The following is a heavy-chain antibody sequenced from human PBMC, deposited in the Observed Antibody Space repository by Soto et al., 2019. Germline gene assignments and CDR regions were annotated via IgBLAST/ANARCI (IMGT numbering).Heavy chain of an antibody. V-gene: IGHV1-69*02. CDR2: IIPILGIA. Sequence: EASVKVSCKASGGTFSSYTISWARQAPGQGHEWMGRIIPILGIANYAQKFQGRVTITADKSTSTAYMELSSLRSEDTAVYYCARSRLAAAGPKEYYFDYWGQGTLVTVSS. CDR1: GGTFSSYT. J-gene: IGHJ4*02. CDR3: ARSRLAAAGPKEYYFDY. D-gene: IGHD6-13*01.